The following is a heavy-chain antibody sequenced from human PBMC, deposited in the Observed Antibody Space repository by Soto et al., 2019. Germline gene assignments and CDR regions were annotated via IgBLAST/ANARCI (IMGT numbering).Heavy chain of an antibody. J-gene: IGHJ4*02. CDR1: GESFSGYS. D-gene: IGHD2-15*01. CDR2: IYHSGST. Sequence: SETLSLTCAVYGESFSGYSWSWIRQPPGKGLEWIGEIYHSGSTNYNPSLKSRVTISLDTSKNHFSLKLSSVTAADTAVYYCVSGRLPSLRYDYWGQGTLVTVS. V-gene: IGHV4-34*01. CDR3: VSGRLPSLRYDY.